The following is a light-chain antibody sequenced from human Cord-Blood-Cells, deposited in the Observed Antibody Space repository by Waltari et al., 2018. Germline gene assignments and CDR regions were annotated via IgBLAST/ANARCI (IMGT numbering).Light chain of an antibody. J-gene: IGKJ2*01. CDR2: AAS. CDR3: QQSYSTPYT. V-gene: IGKV1-39*01. Sequence: DIQMTQYPSSLSASVGDRVTITCRSSQSISSYLNWYQQKPVKAPKLLIYAASSLQSGVPSRFSGSGSGTDFTLTISSLRPEDFATYYCQQSYSTPYTFGQGTKLEIK. CDR1: QSISSY.